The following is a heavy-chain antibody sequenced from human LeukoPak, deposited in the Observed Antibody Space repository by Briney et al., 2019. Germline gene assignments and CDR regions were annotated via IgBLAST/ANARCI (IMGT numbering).Heavy chain of an antibody. CDR3: ARHEYNWNYIDY. CDR2: IHYSGST. D-gene: IGHD1-20*01. Sequence: SGTLSLTCTVSGGSISGYYWSWIRQPPGKGLEWIGYIHYSGSTNYNPSLKSRVTISVDTSKNQFSLKVSSVTAADTAVYYCARHEYNWNYIDYWGQGTLVTVSS. V-gene: IGHV4-59*08. CDR1: GGSISGYY. J-gene: IGHJ4*02.